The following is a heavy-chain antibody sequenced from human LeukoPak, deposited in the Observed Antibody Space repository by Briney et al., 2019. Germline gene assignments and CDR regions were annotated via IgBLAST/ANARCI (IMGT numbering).Heavy chain of an antibody. D-gene: IGHD6-6*01. Sequence: SGGSLRLSCAASGFTFDDYAMHWVRQAPGKGLEWVSLISGDGGSTYYADSVKGRFTISRDNSKNSLYLQMNSLRTEDTALYYCAKDINRTPGLDYMDVSGKGTTVTVSS. CDR3: AKDINRTPGLDYMDV. CDR2: ISGDGGST. J-gene: IGHJ6*03. V-gene: IGHV3-43*02. CDR1: GFTFDDYA.